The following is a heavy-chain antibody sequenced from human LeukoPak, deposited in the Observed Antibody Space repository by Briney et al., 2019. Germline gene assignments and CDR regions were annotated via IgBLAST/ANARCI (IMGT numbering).Heavy chain of an antibody. J-gene: IGHJ6*03. CDR2: ISCNSCSI. CDR3: VLSWNYACYYYYMDV. CDR1: GFTFDDYA. D-gene: IGHD1-7*01. Sequence: GGSLRLPCVASGFTFDDYAMHWVRQASAKALEWVSGISCNSCSIGYADSVKGRFNISRDNAKNSLYLQMNSLRAEDTGLYYCVLSWNYACYYYYMDVWGKGTTVSVS. V-gene: IGHV3-9*01.